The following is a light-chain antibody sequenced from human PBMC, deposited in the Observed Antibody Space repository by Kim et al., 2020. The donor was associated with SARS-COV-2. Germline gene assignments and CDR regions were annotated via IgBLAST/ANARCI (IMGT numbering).Light chain of an antibody. V-gene: IGLV10-54*01. CDR2: RNN. Sequence: RQTATPNCTGNSNKVADQGAGWLQQHQGHPPKLLSYRNNSRPSGISERFSASRSGNIASLTITGLQADDGADYYCSAWDTSLTAWVFGGGTQLTVL. J-gene: IGLJ3*02. CDR3: SAWDTSLTAWV. CDR1: SNKVADQG.